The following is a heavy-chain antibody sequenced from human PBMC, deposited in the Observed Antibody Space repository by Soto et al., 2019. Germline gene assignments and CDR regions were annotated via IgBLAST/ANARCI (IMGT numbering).Heavy chain of an antibody. V-gene: IGHV4-30-2*01. CDR1: GASLSSGGYS. CDR2: VYYGGTA. D-gene: IGHD3-22*01. J-gene: IGHJ6*02. Sequence: SETLALTCSVSGASLSSGGYSWSWFRRPPGKALEWIAYVYYGGTASYNPSLKSRVTISVDTSKNQFSLKLSSVTAADTAVYYCARVNSSGYYYNYYYGMDVWGQGTTVTVSS. CDR3: ARVNSSGYYYNYYYGMDV.